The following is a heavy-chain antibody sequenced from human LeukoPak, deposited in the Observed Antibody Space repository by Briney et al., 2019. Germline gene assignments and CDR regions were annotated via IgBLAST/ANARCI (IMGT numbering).Heavy chain of an antibody. D-gene: IGHD3-22*01. CDR2: FIPIFGRA. CDR3: ARGDKYYYDGSGYYLDY. Sequence: SVKVSCKWSGGTFSKDTLTWVRQAPGQGLEWMGGFIPIFGRANYAQNFQGRVMITADESTTTAYMELSSLQSEDTAVYYCARGDKYYYDGSGYYLDYWGQGTLVTVSS. V-gene: IGHV1-69*13. J-gene: IGHJ4*02. CDR1: GGTFSKDT.